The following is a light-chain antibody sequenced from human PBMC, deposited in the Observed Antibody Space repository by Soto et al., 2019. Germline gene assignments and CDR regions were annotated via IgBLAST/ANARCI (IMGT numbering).Light chain of an antibody. V-gene: IGKV1-12*01. CDR3: QQANSFPLT. J-gene: IGKJ4*01. CDR2: AAS. Sequence: DIHMTHSPSYVAASLGDIGTSTYRASPGISSWLAWYQQKPGKGPKLVIYAASSLKSGVPSRFSGSGSGTDFTLTISRMQPKDFANYYCQQANSFPLTFGRGTKVDIK. CDR1: PGISSW.